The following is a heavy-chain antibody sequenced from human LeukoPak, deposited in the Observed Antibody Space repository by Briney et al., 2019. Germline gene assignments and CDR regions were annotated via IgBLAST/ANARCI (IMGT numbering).Heavy chain of an antibody. CDR3: ATLLPYYYDSSGSN. J-gene: IGHJ4*02. Sequence: GASLRLSCAASGFTFSSYAMSWVRQAPGKGLEWVSAISGSGGSTYYADSVKGRCTISRDNSKNTLYLQMNSLRAEDTAVYYCATLLPYYYDSSGSNWGQGTLVTVSS. CDR1: GFTFSSYA. V-gene: IGHV3-23*01. D-gene: IGHD3-22*01. CDR2: ISGSGGST.